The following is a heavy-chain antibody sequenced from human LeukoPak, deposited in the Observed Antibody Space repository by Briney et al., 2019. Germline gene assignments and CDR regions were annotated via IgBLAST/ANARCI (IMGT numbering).Heavy chain of an antibody. CDR2: IIPIFGTA. CDR3: ASERLGYCSGGSCSKRAYGMDV. CDR1: GGTFSSYA. Sequence: SVKVSCKASGGTFSSYAISWVRQAPGQGLEWMGGIIPIFGTANYTQKFQGRVTITADESTSTAYMELSSLRSEDTAVYYCASERLGYCSGGSCSKRAYGMDVWGKGATVTVSS. J-gene: IGHJ6*04. D-gene: IGHD2-15*01. V-gene: IGHV1-69*13.